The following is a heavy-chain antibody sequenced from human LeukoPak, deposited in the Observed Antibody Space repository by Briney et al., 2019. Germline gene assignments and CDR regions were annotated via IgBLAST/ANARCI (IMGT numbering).Heavy chain of an antibody. D-gene: IGHD2-2*01. CDR3: ASTFSASSIRWEYFDY. J-gene: IGHJ4*02. Sequence: GGSLRLSCVASGFTFSSYSMNWVRQAPGKGLEWVSSISYTAGYIYYADSMKGRFTISRDNAGNSLYLQMNSLRVEDTAVYYCASTFSASSIRWEYFDYWGQGALVTVSS. CDR1: GFTFSSYS. V-gene: IGHV3-21*06. CDR2: ISYTAGYI.